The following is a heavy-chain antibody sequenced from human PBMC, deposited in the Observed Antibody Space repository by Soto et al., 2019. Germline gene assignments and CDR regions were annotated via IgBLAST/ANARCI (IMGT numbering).Heavy chain of an antibody. CDR1: GGSVITDYW. Sequence: SETLSLTCAVSGGSVITDYWWSWVRQPPGKGLEWIGEVHHSGTTNYIQSLTSRLTMSVDKSGKQVSLGLTSVAAADTAVYYCARGVSYRWVYWGQGTLVTVSS. D-gene: IGHD3-16*02. J-gene: IGHJ4*02. V-gene: IGHV4-4*02. CDR3: ARGVSYRWVY. CDR2: VHHSGTT.